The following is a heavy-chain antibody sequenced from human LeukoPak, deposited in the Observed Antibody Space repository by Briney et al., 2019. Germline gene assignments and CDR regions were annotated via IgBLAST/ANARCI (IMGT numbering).Heavy chain of an antibody. J-gene: IGHJ5*02. V-gene: IGHV1-46*01. Sequence: ASVKVSCKASGYTFTSYYMHWVQQAPGQGLEWMGIISPSGGSTSYAQKFQGRVTMTRDTSTSTVYMELSSLRSEDTAVYYCARGFLDALGWFDPWGQGTLVTVSS. CDR1: GYTFTSYY. CDR3: ARGFLDALGWFDP. CDR2: ISPSGGST. D-gene: IGHD3-3*01.